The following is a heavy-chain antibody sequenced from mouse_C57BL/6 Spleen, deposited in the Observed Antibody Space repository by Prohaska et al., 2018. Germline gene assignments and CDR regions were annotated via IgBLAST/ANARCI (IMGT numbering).Heavy chain of an antibody. Sequence: QVQLQQPGDELVKPGASVKLSCKASGYTFTSYSMQCVKQRHGQGLECIGAIDQLVSYTNEYQKCKGKATLTVDTSSSRADWQRSRLRSEDAAVYYSATYGRVDYKGQGPTLTVYS. CDR2: IDQLVSYT. D-gene: IGHD1-1*01. CDR3: ATYGRVDY. CDR1: GYTFTSYS. J-gene: IGHJ2*01. V-gene: IGHV1-50*01.